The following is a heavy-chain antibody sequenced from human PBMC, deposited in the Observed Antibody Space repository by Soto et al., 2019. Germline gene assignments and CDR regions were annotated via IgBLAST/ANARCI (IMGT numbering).Heavy chain of an antibody. CDR3: TRLHQLRVGDFYYYAMDV. V-gene: IGHV3-73*01. D-gene: IGHD2-2*01. CDR2: IRIKANNYAT. Sequence: EVQLVESGGGLVQPGGSLKLSCAASGFTFSDSPMHWVRQASGKGLEWVGRIRIKANNYATAYAASVNGRFTISRNDSKSMAYLQMDGRKTEDTAVYYCTRLHQLRVGDFYYYAMDVWGQGTTVTVSS. J-gene: IGHJ6*02. CDR1: GFTFSDSP.